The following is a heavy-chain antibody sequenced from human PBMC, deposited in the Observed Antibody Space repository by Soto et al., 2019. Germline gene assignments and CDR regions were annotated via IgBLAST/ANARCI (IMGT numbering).Heavy chain of an antibody. V-gene: IGHV3-21*01. D-gene: IGHD3-10*01. Sequence: GGSLRLSCAASGFTFSTYSMNCVRQAPGKGLEWVSFISSSSSYMNYADSVKGRFTISRDNAKNSLYLHMNSLRAEDTAVYYCARDHYGSGNYYFDYWGQGTLVTVSS. CDR2: ISSSSSYM. CDR3: ARDHYGSGNYYFDY. CDR1: GFTFSTYS. J-gene: IGHJ4*02.